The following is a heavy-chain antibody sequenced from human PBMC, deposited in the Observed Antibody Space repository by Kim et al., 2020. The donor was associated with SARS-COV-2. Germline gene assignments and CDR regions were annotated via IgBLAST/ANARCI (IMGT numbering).Heavy chain of an antibody. D-gene: IGHD2-15*01. V-gene: IGHV3-23*01. CDR3: AKAYCSGGSCEPSGMDV. J-gene: IGHJ6*02. Sequence: VKGRFTISRDNSKNPLYLQMNSLRAEDTAVYYCAKAYCSGGSCEPSGMDVWGQGTTVTVSS.